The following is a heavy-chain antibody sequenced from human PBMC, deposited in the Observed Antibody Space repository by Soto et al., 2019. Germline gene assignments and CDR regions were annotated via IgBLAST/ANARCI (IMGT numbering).Heavy chain of an antibody. CDR1: GGTFSTYA. CDR3: ARQLNWNYYYYGMDV. Sequence: QVQLVQSGAEVKKPGSSMKVSCKASGGTFSTYAISWVRQAPGQGLEWMGGIIPIFNRPNYAQKFQARLKIAADESSSTAYMELSSLRSEDTAVYYCARQLNWNYYYYGMDVWGQGTTVTVSS. J-gene: IGHJ6*02. V-gene: IGHV1-69*12. D-gene: IGHD1-1*01. CDR2: IIPIFNRP.